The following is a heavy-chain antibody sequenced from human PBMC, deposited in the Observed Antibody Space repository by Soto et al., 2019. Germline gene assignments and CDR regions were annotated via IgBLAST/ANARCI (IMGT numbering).Heavy chain of an antibody. CDR2: IIPIFGTA. CDR1: GGAFSSYA. V-gene: IGHV1-69*06. D-gene: IGHD3-22*01. CDR3: ARDVSYYDSSGRGAVDI. J-gene: IGHJ3*02. Sequence: SVKVSFKACGGAFSSYAISWVRKAPGQGLEWMGGIIPIFGTANYAHKFQGRVTITAYKSTSTAYMDLSSLRSEDTAVYYCARDVSYYDSSGRGAVDIWGQGTTVTVSS.